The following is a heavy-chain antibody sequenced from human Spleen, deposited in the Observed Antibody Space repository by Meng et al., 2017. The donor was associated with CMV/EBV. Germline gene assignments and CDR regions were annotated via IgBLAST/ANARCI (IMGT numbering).Heavy chain of an antibody. D-gene: IGHD1-7*01. V-gene: IGHV1-2*02. CDR3: ARGYLELVEGLGASYGMDV. CDR2: INPNSGAT. CDR1: GYTFTGYY. Sequence: ASVKVSYKASGYTFTGYYMHWVRQAPGQGLEWMGCINPNSGATNYAQKFQGRVTMTRDTSTNTAYMELSRLRSDDTAVYYCARGYLELVEGLGASYGMDVWGQGTTVTVSS. J-gene: IGHJ6*02.